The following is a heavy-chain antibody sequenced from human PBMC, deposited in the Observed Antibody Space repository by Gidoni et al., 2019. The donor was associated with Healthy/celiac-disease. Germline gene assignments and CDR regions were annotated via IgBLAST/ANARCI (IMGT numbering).Heavy chain of an antibody. CDR3: ASMSYSSSWYWGYFDY. CDR2: IYTSGST. D-gene: IGHD6-13*01. Sequence: QVQLQESGPGLVKPSQTLSLTCTVSGGSISSGSYYWSWIRQPAGKGLEWIGRIYTSGSTNYNPSLKSRVTISVDMSKNQFSLKLSSVTAADTAVYYCASMSYSSSWYWGYFDYWGQGTLVTVSS. CDR1: GGSISSGSYY. J-gene: IGHJ4*02. V-gene: IGHV4-61*02.